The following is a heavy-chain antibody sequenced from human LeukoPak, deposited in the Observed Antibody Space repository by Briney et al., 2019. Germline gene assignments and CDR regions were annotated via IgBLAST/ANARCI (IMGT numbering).Heavy chain of an antibody. Sequence: GGSLRLSCAASGFTFSSYSMNWVRQVPGKGLEWVSYISSSSSTIYYADSVKGRFTISRDNSKNTLYLQLNTLRAEDTAVYYCARAPIAVAGTRQPIDYWGQGTLVTVSS. V-gene: IGHV3-48*01. D-gene: IGHD6-19*01. CDR1: GFTFSSYS. CDR3: ARAPIAVAGTRQPIDY. J-gene: IGHJ4*02. CDR2: ISSSSSTI.